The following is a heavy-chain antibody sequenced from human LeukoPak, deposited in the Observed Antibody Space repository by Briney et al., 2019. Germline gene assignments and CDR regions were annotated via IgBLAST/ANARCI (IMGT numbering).Heavy chain of an antibody. CDR3: AKQEIGTTWSVGY. D-gene: IGHD1-26*01. V-gene: IGHV3-30*18. CDR1: GFTFSTYA. Sequence: GGSLRLSCAASGFTFSTYAMSWVRQAPGKGLEWVAVISYDGGSIYYADSVKGRFTISRDDSKNTLFLQTNSLSAEDTAVYYCAKQEIGTTWSVGYWGQGTLVTVSS. CDR2: ISYDGGSI. J-gene: IGHJ4*02.